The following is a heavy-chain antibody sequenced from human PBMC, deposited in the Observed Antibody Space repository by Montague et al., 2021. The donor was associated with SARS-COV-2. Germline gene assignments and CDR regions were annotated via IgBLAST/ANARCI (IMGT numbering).Heavy chain of an antibody. D-gene: IGHD3-22*01. CDR1: GGSFSGYY. J-gene: IGHJ5*01. Sequence: SETLSLTCAVYGGSFSGYYWSWIRQPPGKGLEWIGEINHSGSTNYNPSLKSRVTISVDTSKNQFSLKLSSVTAADTAVYYCARGPRITMIVVVITDMWFDPWGQGTLVTVSS. CDR3: ARGPRITMIVVVITDMWFDP. CDR2: INHSGST. V-gene: IGHV4-34*01.